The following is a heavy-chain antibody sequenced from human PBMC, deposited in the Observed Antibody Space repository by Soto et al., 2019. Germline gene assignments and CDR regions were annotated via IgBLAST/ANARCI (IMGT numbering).Heavy chain of an antibody. V-gene: IGHV3-30*18. CDR1: GFTFSSYG. Sequence: GGSLRLSCAASGFTFSSYGMHWVRQAPGKGLEWVAVISYDGSNKYYADSVKGRFTISRDNSKNTLYLQMNSLRAEDTAVYYCAKDLLGYRFSSFDYWGQGTPVTVSS. CDR2: ISYDGSNK. D-gene: IGHD5-18*01. J-gene: IGHJ4*02. CDR3: AKDLLGYRFSSFDY.